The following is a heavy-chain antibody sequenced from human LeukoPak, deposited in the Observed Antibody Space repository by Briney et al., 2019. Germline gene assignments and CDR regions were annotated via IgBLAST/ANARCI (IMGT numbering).Heavy chain of an antibody. Sequence: PSETLSLTCTVSGGSISSYYWSWIRQPAGKGLEWIGRIYTSGSTNYNPSLKSRVTMSVDTSKNQFSLKLSSVTAADTAVYYCARDVGQYGDHAYNWFDPWGQGTLVTVSS. J-gene: IGHJ5*02. CDR3: ARDVGQYGDHAYNWFDP. V-gene: IGHV4-4*07. CDR1: GGSISSYY. D-gene: IGHD4-17*01. CDR2: IYTSGST.